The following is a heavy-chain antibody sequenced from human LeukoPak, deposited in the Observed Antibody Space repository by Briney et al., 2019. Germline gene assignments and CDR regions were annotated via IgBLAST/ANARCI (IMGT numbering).Heavy chain of an antibody. D-gene: IGHD4-17*01. J-gene: IGHJ4*02. CDR1: GFTFSSYG. Sequence: GGSLRLSCAASGFTFSSYGMHWVRQAPGKGLEWVAVISYDGSNKYYADSVKGRFTISRDNSKNTLYLQMNSLRAEDTAVYYCAKGLYGDYVPSLFDYWGQGTLVTVSS. CDR3: AKGLYGDYVPSLFDY. V-gene: IGHV3-30*18. CDR2: ISYDGSNK.